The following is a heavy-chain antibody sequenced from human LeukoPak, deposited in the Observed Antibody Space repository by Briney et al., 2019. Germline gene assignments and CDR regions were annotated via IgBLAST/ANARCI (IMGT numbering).Heavy chain of an antibody. Sequence: SGTLSLTCAVSGGSISSSNWWSWVRQPPGKGLEWIGEIYHSGSTNYNPSLKSRVTISLDTFKNQFSLKLTSVTAADTAVFYCARLDIGDSGNPNWFDPWGQGTLVTVSS. D-gene: IGHD5-12*01. CDR2: IYHSGST. CDR3: ARLDIGDSGNPNWFDP. V-gene: IGHV4-4*02. CDR1: GGSISSSNW. J-gene: IGHJ5*02.